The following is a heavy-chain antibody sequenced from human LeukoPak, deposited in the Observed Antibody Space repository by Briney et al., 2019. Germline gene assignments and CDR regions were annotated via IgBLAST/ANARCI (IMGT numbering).Heavy chain of an antibody. CDR3: TRDLVVVTGGV. CDR2: IRSKANSYAT. V-gene: IGHV3-73*01. Sequence: PGGSLRLSCAASGFTFSGSAMHWVRQASGKGLEWVGRIRSKANSYATAYAASVKGRFTISRDDSKNTAYLQMNSLKTEDTAVYYCTRDLVVVTGGVWGKGTTVTVSS. CDR1: GFTFSGSA. D-gene: IGHD2-21*02. J-gene: IGHJ6*04.